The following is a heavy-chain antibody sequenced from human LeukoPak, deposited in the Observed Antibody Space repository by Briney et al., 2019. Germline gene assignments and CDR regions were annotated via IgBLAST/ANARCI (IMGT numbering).Heavy chain of an antibody. CDR1: GFTFSSYA. J-gene: IGHJ4*02. Sequence: GGSLRLSCAASGFTFSSYAMHWVRQAPGKGLEWVAVISYGGSNKYYADSVKGRFTISRDNSKNTLYLQMNSLRAEDTAVYYCARDLNWGDSSLWGQGTLVTVSS. V-gene: IGHV3-30-3*01. CDR2: ISYGGSNK. D-gene: IGHD7-27*01. CDR3: ARDLNWGDSSL.